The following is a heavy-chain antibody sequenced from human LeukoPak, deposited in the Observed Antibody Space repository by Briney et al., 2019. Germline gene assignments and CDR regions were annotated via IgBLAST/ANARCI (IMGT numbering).Heavy chain of an antibody. CDR1: GFTFSSYA. V-gene: IGHV3-30-3*01. CDR2: ISYDGSNK. Sequence: GGSLRLSCAASGFTFSSYAMHWVRQAPGKGLEWVAVISYDGSNKYYADSVKGRFTISRDNSKNTLYLQMNSLRAEDTAVYYCAGAHSFLKLSYFDYWGQGTLVTVSS. J-gene: IGHJ4*02. D-gene: IGHD3-3*01. CDR3: AGAHSFLKLSYFDY.